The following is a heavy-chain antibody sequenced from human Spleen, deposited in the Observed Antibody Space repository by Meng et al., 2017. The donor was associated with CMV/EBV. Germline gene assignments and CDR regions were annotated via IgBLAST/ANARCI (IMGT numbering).Heavy chain of an antibody. CDR1: GFYFSNYW. D-gene: IGHD2-15*01. CDR2: ISWNSGNT. CDR3: VSSGLAFDI. J-gene: IGHJ3*02. V-gene: IGHV3-9*01. Sequence: GGSLRLSCAASGFYFSNYWMHWVRQVPGKGLVWVSGISWNSGNTGYVDSVKGRFNISRDNAKNSLYLQMKSLRPEDTALYYCVSSGLAFDIWGQGTMVTVSS.